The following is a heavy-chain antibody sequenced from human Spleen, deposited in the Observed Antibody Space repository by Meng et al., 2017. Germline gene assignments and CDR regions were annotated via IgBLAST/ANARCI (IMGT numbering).Heavy chain of an antibody. J-gene: IGHJ4*02. CDR2: AST. D-gene: IGHD7-27*01. CDR1: GGSVRSSDYQ. V-gene: IGHV4-61*08. Sequence: QVGVQESGPGRVRPSETLSLICTVSGGSVRSSDYQWSWIRQPPGKGLEWIGFASTNYNPSLKSRLTISLDTSKNQFSLKLTSVTAADTAVYYCARDYWGSLDYWGQGILVTVSS. CDR3: ARDYWGSLDY.